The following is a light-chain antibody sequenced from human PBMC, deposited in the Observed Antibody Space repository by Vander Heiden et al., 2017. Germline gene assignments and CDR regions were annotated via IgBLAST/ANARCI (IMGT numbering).Light chain of an antibody. V-gene: IGKV3-20*01. Sequence: EIVLTQSPGTLSLSPGERATLSCRASQSVSSSSLARYQQKPGQAPRLLSYDTSSRATGIPDRFSGSGSGTDFTLTIRRLEPEDFAVYYCQQYGSSPQTFGQGTKVEIK. J-gene: IGKJ1*01. CDR3: QQYGSSPQT. CDR1: QSVSSSS. CDR2: DTS.